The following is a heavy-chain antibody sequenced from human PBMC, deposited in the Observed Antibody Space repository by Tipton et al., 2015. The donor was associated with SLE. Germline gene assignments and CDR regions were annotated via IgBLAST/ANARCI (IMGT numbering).Heavy chain of an antibody. CDR1: GGSISSSSYY. J-gene: IGHJ4*02. CDR3: ARVPVGQTWIDY. CDR2: IYYSGST. Sequence: TLSLTCTVSGGSISSSSYYWGWIRQPPGKGLEWIGSIYYSGSTNYNPSLKSRVTISVDTSKNQFSLKLSSVTAADTAVYYCARVPVGQTWIDYWGQGTLVTVSS. D-gene: IGHD1-1*01. V-gene: IGHV4-39*07.